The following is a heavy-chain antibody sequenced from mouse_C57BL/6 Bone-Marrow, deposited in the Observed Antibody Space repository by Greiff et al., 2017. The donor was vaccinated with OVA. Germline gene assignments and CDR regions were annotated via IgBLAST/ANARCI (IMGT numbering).Heavy chain of an antibody. V-gene: IGHV1-59*01. J-gene: IGHJ1*03. CDR2: IDPSDSYT. D-gene: IGHD1-1*01. Sequence: QVHVKQPGAELVRPGTSVKLSCKASGYTFTSYWMHWVKQRPGQGLEWIGVIDPSDSYTNYNQKFKGKATLTVDTSSSTAYMQLSSLTSEDSAVYYCARPGSSWYFDVWGTGTTVTVSS. CDR3: ARPGSSWYFDV. CDR1: GYTFTSYW.